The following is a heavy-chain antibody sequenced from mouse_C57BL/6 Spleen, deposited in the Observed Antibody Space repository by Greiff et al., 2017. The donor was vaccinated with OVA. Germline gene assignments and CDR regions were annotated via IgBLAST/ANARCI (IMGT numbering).Heavy chain of an antibody. CDR2: ISSGGDYI. D-gene: IGHD4-1*01. V-gene: IGHV5-9-1*02. CDR3: TRGGLGRDYFDY. Sequence: EVHLVESGEGLVKPGGSLKLSCAASGFTFSSYAMSWVRPTPETRLEWVAYISSGGDYIYYAATVKGRFTISRDNARNTLYLQMSSLKSEDTAMYYCTRGGLGRDYFDYWGQGTTLTVSS. J-gene: IGHJ2*01. CDR1: GFTFSSYA.